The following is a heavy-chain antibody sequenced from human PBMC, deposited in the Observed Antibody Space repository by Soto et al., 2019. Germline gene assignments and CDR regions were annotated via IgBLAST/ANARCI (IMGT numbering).Heavy chain of an antibody. D-gene: IGHD3-3*01. J-gene: IGHJ5*02. Sequence: QLQLQESGPGLVKPSETLSLTCTVSGGSISSSSYYWGWIRQPPGKGLEWIGSIYYSGSTYYNPSLKSRVTISVDTSKNQFSLKLSSVTAADTAVYYCARRRCMGCKDFWSGYRNWFDPWGQGTLVTVSS. CDR3: ARRRCMGCKDFWSGYRNWFDP. CDR1: GGSISSSSYY. V-gene: IGHV4-39*01. CDR2: IYYSGST.